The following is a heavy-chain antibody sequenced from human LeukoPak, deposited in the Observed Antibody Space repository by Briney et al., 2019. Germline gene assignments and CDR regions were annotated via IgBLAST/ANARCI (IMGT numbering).Heavy chain of an antibody. V-gene: IGHV4-59*01. CDR3: ARACGSGSYYFDY. D-gene: IGHD3-10*01. CDR2: LYYSRST. Sequence: SETLSLTCTVSGGSISNYYWSWLRPPPGKGLAWIGYLYYSRSTNYNPSLKSRVNISVDTYKNQFSLKLSSVTAADAAVYYCARACGSGSYYFDYWGQGPLVSVSS. CDR1: GGSISNYY. J-gene: IGHJ4*02.